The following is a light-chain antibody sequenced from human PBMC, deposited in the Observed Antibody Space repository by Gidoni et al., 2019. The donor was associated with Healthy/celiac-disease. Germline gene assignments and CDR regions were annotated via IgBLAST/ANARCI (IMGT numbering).Light chain of an antibody. CDR1: QSVSSY. CDR3: QQRSNWQELT. J-gene: IGKJ4*01. CDR2: DAS. V-gene: IGKV3-11*01. Sequence: EIVLTQSPATLSLFPGERATLSCRASQSVSSYLAWYQQKPGQAPRLLIYDASNRATGIPARFSGSGSGTDFTLTISSLEPEAFAVYYCQQRSNWQELTFGGGTKVEIK.